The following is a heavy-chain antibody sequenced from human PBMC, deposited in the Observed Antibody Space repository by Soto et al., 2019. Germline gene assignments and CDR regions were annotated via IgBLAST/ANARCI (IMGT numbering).Heavy chain of an antibody. CDR1: GGSFSGYY. CDR2: INHSGST. J-gene: IGHJ6*02. Sequence: LSLTCAVYGGSFSGYYWSWIRQPPGKGLEWIGEINHSGSTNYNPSLKSRVTISVDTSKNQFSLKLSSVTAADTAVYYCARWGYDYVWGSYRYYYYGMDVWGQGTTVTVSS. D-gene: IGHD3-16*02. V-gene: IGHV4-34*01. CDR3: ARWGYDYVWGSYRYYYYGMDV.